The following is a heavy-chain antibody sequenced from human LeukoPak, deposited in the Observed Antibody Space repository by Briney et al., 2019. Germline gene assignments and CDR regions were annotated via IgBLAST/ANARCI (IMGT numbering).Heavy chain of an antibody. Sequence: GASVKVSCKASGHTFTAYYMFWVRQAPGQGLEWMGWINPNSGGTNYAQKFQGRVTMTRDTSISTAYMELSRLRSDDTAVYYCARGISPYYDFWSGYWVDYWGQGTLVTVSS. J-gene: IGHJ4*02. CDR3: ARGISPYYDFWSGYWVDY. CDR2: INPNSGGT. CDR1: GHTFTAYY. D-gene: IGHD3-3*01. V-gene: IGHV1-2*02.